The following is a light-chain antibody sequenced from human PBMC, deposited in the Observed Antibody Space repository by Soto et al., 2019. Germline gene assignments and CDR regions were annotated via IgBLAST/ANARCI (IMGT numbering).Light chain of an antibody. CDR2: GAS. CDR1: QSLSSDS. J-gene: IGKJ4*01. V-gene: IGKV3-20*01. Sequence: ENVLTQFPGTLSLSPGDRATLSCRASQSLSSDSLAWYQQKPGQAPRLLIYGASSRANGIPDRFSGSGSGTDFTLTISRLEPEHFAVYYCHQYGSSPLTFGGGTKVDIK. CDR3: HQYGSSPLT.